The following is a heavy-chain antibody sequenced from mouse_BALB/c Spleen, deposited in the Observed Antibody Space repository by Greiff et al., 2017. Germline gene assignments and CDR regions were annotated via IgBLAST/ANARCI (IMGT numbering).Heavy chain of an antibody. D-gene: IGHD2-3*01. J-gene: IGHJ2*01. CDR2: ISNLAYSI. CDR3: ARDDGYFDY. Sequence: EVMLVESGGGLVQPGGSRKLSCAASGFTFSDYGMAWVRQAPGKGPEWVAFISNLAYSIYYADTVTGRFTISRENAKNTLYLEMSSLRSEDTAMYYCARDDGYFDYWGQGTTLTVSS. V-gene: IGHV5-15*02. CDR1: GFTFSDYG.